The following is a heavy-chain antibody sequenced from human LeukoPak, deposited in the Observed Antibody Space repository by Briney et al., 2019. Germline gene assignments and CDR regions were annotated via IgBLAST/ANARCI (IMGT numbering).Heavy chain of an antibody. V-gene: IGHV4-38-2*02. D-gene: IGHD7-27*01. Sequence: SETLSLTCVVSGYSISSGYHWGWIRQPPGEGLEWIGVVYRSGTTYYNPSLKSRVTIPLDTSKNHISLKVMSVTAADTAVYYCVRETWVFDYWGQGILVTVSS. CDR3: VRETWVFDY. CDR1: GYSISSGYH. J-gene: IGHJ4*02. CDR2: VYRSGTT.